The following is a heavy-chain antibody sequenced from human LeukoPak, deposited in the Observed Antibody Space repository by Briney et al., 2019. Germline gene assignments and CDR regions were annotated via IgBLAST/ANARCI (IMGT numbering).Heavy chain of an antibody. Sequence: GGPLRLSCAAPGFTFSSHAMRWVRQAPGKGLEWVGRIKSKTDGGTTDYAAPVKGRFTISRDDSKNTLYLQMNSLKTEDTAVYYCTTKAMVRGVITYYYYYMDVWGKGTTVTVSS. CDR3: TTKAMVRGVITYYYYYMDV. V-gene: IGHV3-15*01. J-gene: IGHJ6*03. CDR2: IKSKTDGGTT. D-gene: IGHD3-10*01. CDR1: GFTFSSHA.